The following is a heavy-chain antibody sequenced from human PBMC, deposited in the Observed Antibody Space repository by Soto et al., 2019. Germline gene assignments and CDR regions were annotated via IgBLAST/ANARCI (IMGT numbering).Heavy chain of an antibody. CDR2: ISSSSSYI. D-gene: IGHD3-3*01. CDR1: GFTFSSYS. J-gene: IGHJ4*02. CDR3: ARAIENGGYYDFWSGQIDY. Sequence: GSLRLSCAASGFTFSSYSMNWVRQAPGKGLEWVSSISSSSSYIYYADSVKGRFTISRDNAKNSLYLQMNSLRAEDTAVYYCARAIENGGYYDFWSGQIDYWGQGTLVTVSS. V-gene: IGHV3-21*01.